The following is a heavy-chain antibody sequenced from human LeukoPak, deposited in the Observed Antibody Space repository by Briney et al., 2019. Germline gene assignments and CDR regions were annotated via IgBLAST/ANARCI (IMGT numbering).Heavy chain of an antibody. J-gene: IGHJ4*02. CDR1: GGSMSSYY. D-gene: IGHD1-26*01. CDR2: IYHSGST. V-gene: IGHV4-59*01. CDR3: ARASGSYSTVPYYFDY. Sequence: TASETLSLTCSVSGGSMSSYYWSWIRQSPGKGLEWIGYIYHSGSTDYNSSLKSRVTISEDTSKKQFSLKVSSVTAADTAVYYCARASGSYSTVPYYFDYWGQGTLVTVSS.